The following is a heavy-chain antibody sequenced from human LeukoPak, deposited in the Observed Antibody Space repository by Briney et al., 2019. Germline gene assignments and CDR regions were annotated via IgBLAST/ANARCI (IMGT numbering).Heavy chain of an antibody. CDR2: ITGSGGST. J-gene: IGHJ5*02. V-gene: IGHV3-23*01. CDR1: GFTFSTYG. CDR3: ARDIVPAAGIITGSLPGP. D-gene: IGHD2-2*01. Sequence: GGSLRLSCAASGFTFSTYGMSWVRQAPGKGLEWVSVITGSGGSTYYADSVKGRFTISRDNSKNTLYLQINSLRVDDTAVYYCARDIVPAAGIITGSLPGPWGQGTLVTVSS.